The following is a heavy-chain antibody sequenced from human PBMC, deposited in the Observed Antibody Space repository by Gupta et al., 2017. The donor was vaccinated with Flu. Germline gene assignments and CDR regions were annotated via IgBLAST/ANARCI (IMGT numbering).Heavy chain of an antibody. CDR1: GGNFSSYT. CDR2: IIPILGIA. J-gene: IGHJ5*02. CDR3: ASMGYSSTSCYIGWFDP. Sequence: QVRLVQSGAEVTRPGSSVKVACKAAGGNFSSYTISWVRQAPGQGLEWMGRIIPILGIANYEQKCQGRVTITADKSTSTAYMELSSLRSEDTAVYYCASMGYSSTSCYIGWFDPGGQGTLVTVSS. V-gene: IGHV1-69*02. D-gene: IGHD2-2*02.